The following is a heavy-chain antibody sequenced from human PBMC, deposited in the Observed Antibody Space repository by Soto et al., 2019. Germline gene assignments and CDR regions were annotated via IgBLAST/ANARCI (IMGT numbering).Heavy chain of an antibody. D-gene: IGHD2-8*01. CDR3: ARRGCVKGVCYNSYDM. V-gene: IGHV3-33*03. CDR1: GFTFSDFG. J-gene: IGHJ3*02. Sequence: QVQLVDSGGGVVQPGRSLRLSCAVSGFTFSDFGMHWVRQAPGKGLEWVALIWYHGGNEEYADSVKGRFSISRDNSKNSLYLQMDSLRAEDTAVYYCARRGCVKGVCYNSYDMWGQGTMVTVSS. CDR2: IWYHGGNE.